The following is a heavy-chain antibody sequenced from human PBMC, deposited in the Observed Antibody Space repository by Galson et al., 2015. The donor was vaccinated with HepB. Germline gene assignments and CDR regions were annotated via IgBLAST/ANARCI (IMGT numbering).Heavy chain of an antibody. CDR3: ARGAEGNSSY. V-gene: IGHV3-7*03. J-gene: IGHJ4*02. CDR2: IQGGGNYK. D-gene: IGHD1-7*01. Sequence: SLRLSCAASGFTFENYFMTWVRQTPGEGLEWLASIQGGGNYKYYVDSVKGRFTISRDNAKNSLYLQMNSLRAEDTAVYYCARGAEGNSSYWGEGTLVTVPS. CDR1: GFTFENYF.